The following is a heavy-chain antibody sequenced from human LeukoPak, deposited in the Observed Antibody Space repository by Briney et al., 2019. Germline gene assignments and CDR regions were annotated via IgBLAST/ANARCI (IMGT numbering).Heavy chain of an antibody. CDR2: IYYSGST. CDR3: ARDVGYSRFFDY. V-gene: IGHV4-39*07. Sequence: SETLSLTCTVSGGSISSSSYYWGWIRQPPGKGLEWIGSIYYSGSTYYNPSLKSRVTISVDTSKNQFSLKLSSVTAADTAVYYCARDVGYSRFFDYWGQGTLVTVSS. J-gene: IGHJ4*02. CDR1: GGSISSSSYY. D-gene: IGHD6-13*01.